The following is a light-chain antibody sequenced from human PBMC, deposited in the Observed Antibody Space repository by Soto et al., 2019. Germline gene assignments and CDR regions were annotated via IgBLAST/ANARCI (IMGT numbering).Light chain of an antibody. Sequence: QSALTQPPSASGSPGQSVTISCTGTSSDVGGYNYVSWYQQHPGKAPKLMIYEVDKRPSGVPDRFSGSKSGNTASLTVSGLQTEDEADYYCSSDAGGNNLFGGGTKLTVL. J-gene: IGLJ2*01. CDR3: SSDAGGNNL. V-gene: IGLV2-8*01. CDR2: EVD. CDR1: SSDVGGYNY.